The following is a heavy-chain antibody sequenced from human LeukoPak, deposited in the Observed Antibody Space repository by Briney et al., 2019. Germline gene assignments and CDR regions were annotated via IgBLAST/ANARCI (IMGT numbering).Heavy chain of an antibody. CDR3: AREGPWTADYGMDV. CDR1: GFTFNSYA. D-gene: IGHD3/OR15-3a*01. V-gene: IGHV3-23*01. J-gene: IGHJ6*02. Sequence: GGSLRLSCAASGFTFNSYAMNWVRQAPGKGLEWVSAISGRGGSTYYAGSVKGRFTISRDNSKNTLYLQMNSLRAEDTAVYYCAREGPWTADYGMDVWGQGTTVTVSS. CDR2: ISGRGGST.